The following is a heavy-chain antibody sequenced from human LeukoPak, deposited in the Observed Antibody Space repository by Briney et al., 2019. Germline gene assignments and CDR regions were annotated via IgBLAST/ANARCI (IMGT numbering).Heavy chain of an antibody. J-gene: IGHJ6*02. CDR3: AKDGEAYCSGGSCYHRDYYYGMDV. Sequence: GGSLRLSCAASGFTFSSYAMSWVRQAPGKGLEWVSAISGSGGSTYYADSVKGRFTISRDNSKNTLYLQMNSLRAEDTAVYYCAKDGEAYCSGGSCYHRDYYYGMDVWGQGTTVTVSS. V-gene: IGHV3-23*01. D-gene: IGHD2-15*01. CDR2: ISGSGGST. CDR1: GFTFSSYA.